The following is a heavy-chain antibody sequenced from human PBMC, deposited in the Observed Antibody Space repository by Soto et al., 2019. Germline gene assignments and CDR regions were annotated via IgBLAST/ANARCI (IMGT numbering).Heavy chain of an antibody. CDR3: ARDPYDDFWSGAAGYWFDP. V-gene: IGHV3-30-3*01. D-gene: IGHD3-3*01. CDR1: GFTFSSYA. CDR2: ISYDGSNK. Sequence: QVQLVESGGGVVQPGRSLRLSCAASGFTFSSYAMHWVRQAPGKGLEWVAVISYDGSNKYYADSVKGRFTISRDNSKNTLYLQMNSLRAEDTAVYYCARDPYDDFWSGAAGYWFDPWGQGTLVTVSS. J-gene: IGHJ5*02.